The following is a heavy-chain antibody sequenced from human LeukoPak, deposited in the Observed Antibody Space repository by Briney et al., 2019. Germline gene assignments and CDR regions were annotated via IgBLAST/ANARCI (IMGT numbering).Heavy chain of an antibody. J-gene: IGHJ4*02. V-gene: IGHV1-2*04. D-gene: IGHD2-21*01. Sequence: ASVKVSCKASGYTFTGYYMHWVRQAPGQGLEWMGWINPNSGGTNYAQKFQGWVTMTRDTSISTAYMELSRLRSDDTAVYYCARDDGCGGDCYSPGYWGQGTLVTVSS. CDR2: INPNSGGT. CDR3: ARDDGCGGDCYSPGY. CDR1: GYTFTGYY.